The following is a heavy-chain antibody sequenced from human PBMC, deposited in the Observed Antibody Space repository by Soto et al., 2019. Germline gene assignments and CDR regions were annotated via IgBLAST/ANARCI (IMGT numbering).Heavy chain of an antibody. V-gene: IGHV1-69*13. CDR3: ARRGVVTSVWEIAYYSYRLDV. CDR2: IIPMFDST. CDR1: GGTFSSYA. J-gene: IGHJ6*02. Sequence: ASVKVSCKAFGGTFSSYAICWVRQAPGQGLEWMGGIIPMFDSTNYAQKFQGRFTMTADESTSTAFMELSSLRSEDTDVYYCARRGVVTSVWEIAYYSYRLDVWGQATPVTVSS. D-gene: IGHD2-21*02.